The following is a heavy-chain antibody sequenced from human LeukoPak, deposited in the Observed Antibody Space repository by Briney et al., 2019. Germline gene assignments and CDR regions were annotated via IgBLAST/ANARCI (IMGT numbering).Heavy chain of an antibody. V-gene: IGHV3-15*01. CDR2: IKSKTDGGTT. J-gene: IGHJ4*02. Sequence: GGSLRLSCAASGFSFSNAWMSWVRQAPGKGLEWVGRIKSKTDGGTTDYVAPVKGRFTISRDDSKNTLYLQMNSLKTEDTAVYYCTTHGGYSSSPWTGGYWGQGTLVTVSS. D-gene: IGHD6-6*01. CDR1: GFSFSNAW. CDR3: TTHGGYSSSPWTGGY.